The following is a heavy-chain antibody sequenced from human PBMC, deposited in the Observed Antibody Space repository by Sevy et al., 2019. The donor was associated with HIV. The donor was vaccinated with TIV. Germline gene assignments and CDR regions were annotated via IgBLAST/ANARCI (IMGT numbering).Heavy chain of an antibody. CDR3: AKGNNKGGDSFDV. Sequence: GGSLRLSCAASGFTFNNYVMSWVRQAPGKGLEWVSGLNEIGDRTFYADSVKGRFTISRDNSANTLYLQMNSLRPGDTAVDYCAKGNNKGGDSFDVWGQGTMVTVSS. D-gene: IGHD3-16*01. CDR1: GFTFNNYV. J-gene: IGHJ3*01. CDR2: LNEIGDRT. V-gene: IGHV3-23*01.